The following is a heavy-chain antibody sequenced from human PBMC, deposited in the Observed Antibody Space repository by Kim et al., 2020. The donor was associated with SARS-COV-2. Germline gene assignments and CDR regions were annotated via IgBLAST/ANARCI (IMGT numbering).Heavy chain of an antibody. CDR1: GFTFSSNG. V-gene: IGHV3-23*01. D-gene: IGHD5-12*01. CDR2: ISGNGGIT. CDR3: GKDVDKWHLKAGKY. Sequence: GGSLRLSCAASGFTFSSNGMSWVRQAPGKGLEWVSGISGNGGITYYADSVKGRFTISRDSSKNTLYLQMNNLRAEDNAADYCGKDVDKWHLKAGKYWGQG. J-gene: IGHJ4*02.